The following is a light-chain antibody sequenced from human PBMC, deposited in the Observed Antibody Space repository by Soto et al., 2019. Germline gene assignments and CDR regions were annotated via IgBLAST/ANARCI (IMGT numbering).Light chain of an antibody. CDR2: DVT. CDR1: SNDVGGYNY. V-gene: IGLV2-14*03. J-gene: IGLJ1*01. CDR3: SSYTSSNAEV. Sequence: QSALTQPASVSGSPGQSITISCTGTSNDVGGYNYVSWYQHHPGKAPKLIICDVTDRPSGISYRFSASKSGNTASLTIPGLQAEDEADYYCSSYTSSNAEVFGTGTKVTVL.